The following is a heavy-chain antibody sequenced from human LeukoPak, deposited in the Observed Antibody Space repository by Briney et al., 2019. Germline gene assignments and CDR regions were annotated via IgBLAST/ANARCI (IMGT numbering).Heavy chain of an antibody. Sequence: PSETLSLTCTVSGGSISSSSYYWGWIRQPPGKGLEWIASMFYSGSTYYNPSVKSRVTISIDTSKNQFSLKLSSVTAADTAVYYCARQRRHSNSWRAEYFHHWGQGTLVTVS. CDR1: GGSISSSSYY. CDR3: ARQRRHSNSWRAEYFHH. V-gene: IGHV4-39*01. D-gene: IGHD6-13*01. CDR2: MFYSGST. J-gene: IGHJ1*01.